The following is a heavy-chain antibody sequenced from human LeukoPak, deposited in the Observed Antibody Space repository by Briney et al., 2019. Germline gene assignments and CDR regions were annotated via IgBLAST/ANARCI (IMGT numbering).Heavy chain of an antibody. CDR3: AREGTYYYDSSGYYYFDY. Sequence: GGSLRLSCAASGFTFSSYAMSWVRQAPGKGLEWVSAISGSGGSTYYADSVKGRFTISRDNSKNTLYLQMNNLRAEDTAVYYCAREGTYYYDSSGYYYFDYWGQGTLVTVSS. CDR2: ISGSGGST. CDR1: GFTFSSYA. D-gene: IGHD3-22*01. V-gene: IGHV3-23*01. J-gene: IGHJ4*02.